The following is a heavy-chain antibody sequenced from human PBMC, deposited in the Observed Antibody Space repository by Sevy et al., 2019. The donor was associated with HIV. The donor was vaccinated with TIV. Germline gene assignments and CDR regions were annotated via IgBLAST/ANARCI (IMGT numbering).Heavy chain of an antibody. CDR2: INPNSGGT. D-gene: IGHD1-1*01. V-gene: IGHV1-2*02. J-gene: IGHJ6*04. CDR3: ARGKKVYLWIMDV. CDR1: GYTFTGYY. Sequence: ASVKVSCKASGYTFTGYYMHWVRQAPGQGLEWMGWINPNSGGTNYAQKFQGSVTMTRDTSISTAYMELSRLRYDDTAVYYCARGKKVYLWIMDVWGKGTTVTVSS.